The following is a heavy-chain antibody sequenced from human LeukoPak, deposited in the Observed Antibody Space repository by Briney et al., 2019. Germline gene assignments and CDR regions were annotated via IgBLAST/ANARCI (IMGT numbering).Heavy chain of an antibody. D-gene: IGHD5-24*01. J-gene: IGHJ4*02. CDR1: GFTFSDYY. CDR3: ARETPRRGETRDGYR. Sequence: PGGSLRLSCAASGFTFSDYYMSWIRQAPGKGLEWVSGISAGGDLTFHADPVKGRFTISRDNPKNLLFLQINSLRVEDTAVYYCARETPRRGETRDGYRWGQGTLVTVSS. CDR2: ISAGGDLT. V-gene: IGHV3-11*04.